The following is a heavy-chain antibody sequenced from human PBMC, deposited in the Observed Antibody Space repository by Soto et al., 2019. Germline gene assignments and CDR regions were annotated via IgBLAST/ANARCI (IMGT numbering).Heavy chain of an antibody. V-gene: IGHV3-72*01. CDR3: ARVRLGAPTRYFDY. CDR2: IKNKANGYKT. Sequence: EVQVVESGGGLVQPGGSLRLSCVASGFTFSDHYMDLVRQTPGKGLEWVGRIKNKANGYKTEYAASVEGRITISRDDSKNSLSLQINSLKTEDTAVYYCARVRLGAPTRYFDYWGQGALVTVSS. CDR1: GFTFSDHY. D-gene: IGHD1-26*01. J-gene: IGHJ4*02.